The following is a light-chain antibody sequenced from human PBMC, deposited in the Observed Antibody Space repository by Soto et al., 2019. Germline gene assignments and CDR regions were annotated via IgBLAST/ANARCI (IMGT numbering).Light chain of an antibody. Sequence: QSALTQPPSASGSPGQSVAISCTGTTSDIGGYDYVSWYQQHPGKAPKLMIYEVNKGPSGVPDRFSGSKSGNTASLTVSGLQADDEADYYCSSHGGNSPYVFGTGTKLTVL. CDR3: SSHGGNSPYV. J-gene: IGLJ1*01. V-gene: IGLV2-8*01. CDR1: TSDIGGYDY. CDR2: EVN.